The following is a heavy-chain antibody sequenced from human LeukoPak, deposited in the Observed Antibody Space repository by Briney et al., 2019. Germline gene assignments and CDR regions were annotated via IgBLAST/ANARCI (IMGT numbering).Heavy chain of an antibody. CDR1: GLTFSSYG. Sequence: GGSLRLSCAASGLTFSSYGMHWVRQAPGKGLEWVAVISYDGSNKYYADSVKGRFTISRDNSKNTLYLQMNSLRAEDTAVYYCAKSRRGSGSYYFYFDYWGQGTLVTVSS. V-gene: IGHV3-30*18. CDR3: AKSRRGSGSYYFYFDY. D-gene: IGHD3-10*01. CDR2: ISYDGSNK. J-gene: IGHJ4*02.